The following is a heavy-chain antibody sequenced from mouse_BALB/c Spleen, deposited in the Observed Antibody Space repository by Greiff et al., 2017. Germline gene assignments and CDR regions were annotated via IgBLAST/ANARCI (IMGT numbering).Heavy chain of an antibody. CDR2: IWGGGST. J-gene: IGHJ2*01. Sequence: QVQLKESGPGLVAPSQSLSITCAVSGFSLSRYSVHWVRQPPGKGLVWLGMIWGGGSTDYNSALKSRLSISKDNSKSQVFLKMNSLQTDDTAMYYCARGSNYRDYFDYWGQGTTLTVSS. V-gene: IGHV2-6-4*01. CDR3: ARGSNYRDYFDY. CDR1: GFSLSRYS. D-gene: IGHD2-5*01.